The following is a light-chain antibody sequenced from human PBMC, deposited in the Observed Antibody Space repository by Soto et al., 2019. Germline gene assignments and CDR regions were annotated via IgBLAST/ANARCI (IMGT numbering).Light chain of an antibody. CDR2: KAS. V-gene: IGKV1-5*03. J-gene: IGKJ1*01. CDR1: QSITSW. CDR3: QQYNSFPT. Sequence: DIQMTQSPSTLSASVGDRVTITCRASQSITSWLAWYQQKPGKAPKLLIYKASTLESGVPSRFSGSASGTEFTLTISSLQPDDFATYYCQQYNSFPTFGQGTKVDIK.